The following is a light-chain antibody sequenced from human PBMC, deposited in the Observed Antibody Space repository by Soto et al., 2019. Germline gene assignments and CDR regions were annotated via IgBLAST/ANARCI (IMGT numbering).Light chain of an antibody. CDR1: QSVSSTY. Sequence: ELVLTQSPGTLSLSPGERATLSCRASQSVSSTYLAWYQQKSGQAPRVLIYGASSRAPSIPDRFSGSGSGTDFTLTISRLEPEDFAVYFCQQYGTSPPFTFGQGTKVEI. J-gene: IGKJ2*01. CDR2: GAS. CDR3: QQYGTSPPFT. V-gene: IGKV3-20*01.